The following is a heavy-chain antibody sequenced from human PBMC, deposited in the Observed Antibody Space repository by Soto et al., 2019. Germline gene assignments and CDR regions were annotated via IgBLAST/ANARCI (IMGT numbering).Heavy chain of an antibody. V-gene: IGHV4-39*01. CDR1: GGSISSSIYY. CDR2: IYYSGST. D-gene: IGHD2-21*02. CDR3: ARHLPYCGGDCYSLDY. J-gene: IGHJ4*02. Sequence: TSETLSLTCTVSGGSISSSIYYWAWIRQPPGKGLDWIGSIYYSGSTYYNPSLKSRVTISVDTSKNQFSLNLSSVTAADTAVYYCARHLPYCGGDCYSLDYWGQGTLVTVSS.